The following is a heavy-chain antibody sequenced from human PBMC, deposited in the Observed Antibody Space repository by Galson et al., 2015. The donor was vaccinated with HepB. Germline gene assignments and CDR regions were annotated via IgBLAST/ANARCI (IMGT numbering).Heavy chain of an antibody. CDR3: ARDLKIYYGSPGVFDY. CDR1: GFTFSSYG. Sequence: SLRLSCAASGFTFSSYGMHWVRQAPGKGLEWVAVIWYDGSNKYYADSVKGRFTISRDNSKNTLYLQMNSLRAEDTAVYYCARDLKIYYGSPGVFDYWGQGTLVTVSS. V-gene: IGHV3-33*01. D-gene: IGHD3-10*01. CDR2: IWYDGSNK. J-gene: IGHJ4*02.